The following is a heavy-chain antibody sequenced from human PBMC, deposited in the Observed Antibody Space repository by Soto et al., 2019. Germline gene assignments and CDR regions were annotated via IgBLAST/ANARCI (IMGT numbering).Heavy chain of an antibody. CDR2: ISYDGSNK. Sequence: GGSLRLSCAASGFTFSSYGMHWVRQAPGKGLEWVAVISYDGSNKYYADSVTGRFTISRDNSKNTLYLQMNSLRAEDTAVYYCARFGESNYYYYGMDVWGQGTTVTVSS. CDR1: GFTFSSYG. J-gene: IGHJ6*02. D-gene: IGHD3-10*01. CDR3: ARFGESNYYYYGMDV. V-gene: IGHV3-30*03.